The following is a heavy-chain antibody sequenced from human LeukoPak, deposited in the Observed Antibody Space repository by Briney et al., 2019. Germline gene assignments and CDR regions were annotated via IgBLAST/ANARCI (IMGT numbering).Heavy chain of an antibody. J-gene: IGHJ6*03. CDR2: IRYDGSNK. CDR1: GFTFSSYS. D-gene: IGHD6-19*01. CDR3: AKDHAESSGWTIYYYYYMDV. Sequence: PGGSLRLSCAASGFTFSSYSMHWVRQAPGKGLEWVAFIRYDGSNKYYADSVKGRFTISRDNSKNTLYLQMNSLRAEDTAVYYCAKDHAESSGWTIYYYYYMDVWGIGTTVTVSS. V-gene: IGHV3-30*02.